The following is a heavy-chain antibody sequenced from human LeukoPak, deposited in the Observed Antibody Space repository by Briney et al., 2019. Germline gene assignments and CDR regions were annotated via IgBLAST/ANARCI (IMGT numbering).Heavy chain of an antibody. Sequence: ASVKVSCKASGYTFTSYGISWVRQAPGQGLEWMGWISAYNGNTNYAQKLQGRVTMTTDTSTSTAYMELRSLRSDDTAVYYCARDPPPYYYDTEGYYFDYWGQGTLVTVSS. V-gene: IGHV1-18*01. D-gene: IGHD3-22*01. J-gene: IGHJ4*02. CDR2: ISAYNGNT. CDR3: ARDPPPYYYDTEGYYFDY. CDR1: GYTFTSYG.